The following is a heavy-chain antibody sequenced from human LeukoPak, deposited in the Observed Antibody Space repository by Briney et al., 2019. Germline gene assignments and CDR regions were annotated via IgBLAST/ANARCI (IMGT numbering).Heavy chain of an antibody. CDR3: ARAPNWNGLFDY. J-gene: IGHJ4*02. Sequence: SETLSLTCTVSGESMNTYHWNWIRQPPGKGLEWFGYMNYSGSTNYNPSLKSRVTISVDTSKNQFSLKLSSTTAADTAVYYCARAPNWNGLFDYWGQGTLATVSS. V-gene: IGHV4-59*01. CDR2: MNYSGST. CDR1: GESMNTYH. D-gene: IGHD1-1*01.